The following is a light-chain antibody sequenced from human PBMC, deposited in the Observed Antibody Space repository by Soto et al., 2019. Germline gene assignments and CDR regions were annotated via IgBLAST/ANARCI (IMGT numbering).Light chain of an antibody. CDR1: QTVLSSSNNKNY. Sequence: DIVRTQSPDSLAVSLGERATINCKTSQTVLSSSNNKNYLIWYQQKPGQPPKLLISWTSTRESGVPDRFSGSGSGTDFTLTISSLQAEDVAVYYCQQYYSAPLTFGGGTKVEIK. CDR2: WTS. J-gene: IGKJ4*01. V-gene: IGKV4-1*01. CDR3: QQYYSAPLT.